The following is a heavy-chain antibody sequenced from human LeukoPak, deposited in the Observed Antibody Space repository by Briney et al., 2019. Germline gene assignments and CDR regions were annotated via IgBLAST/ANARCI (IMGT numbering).Heavy chain of an antibody. CDR2: IIPILGIA. CDR3: AREGYYYDSSGH. CDR1: GGTFSSYA. V-gene: IGHV1-69*04. Sequence: ASVKVSCKASGGTFSSYAISWVRQAPGQGLEWMGRIIPILGIANYAQKFQGRVTITADKSTSTAYMELSSLRSEDTAVYYCAREGYYYDSSGHWGQGTLVTVSS. J-gene: IGHJ4*02. D-gene: IGHD3-22*01.